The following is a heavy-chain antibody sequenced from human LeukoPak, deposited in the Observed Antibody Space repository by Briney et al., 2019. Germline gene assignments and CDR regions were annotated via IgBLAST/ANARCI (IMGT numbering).Heavy chain of an antibody. D-gene: IGHD5-24*01. J-gene: IGHJ6*03. Sequence: SETLSLTCTVSGGSIDSSSYYWGWLRQPPRTGLEWLGTIHYSGSTYYNPSIEGPVPIYLDKYKNHFSLKVNSVTAADTAVYYCARPDGYMSRYHDMDDWGKGTTVTVSS. CDR1: GGSIDSSSYY. V-gene: IGHV4-39*01. CDR2: IHYSGST. CDR3: ARPDGYMSRYHDMDD.